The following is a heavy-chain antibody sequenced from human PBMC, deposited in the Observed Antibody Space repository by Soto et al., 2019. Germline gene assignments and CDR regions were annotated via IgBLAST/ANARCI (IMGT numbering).Heavy chain of an antibody. V-gene: IGHV1-2*02. CDR2: INPNSGGT. CDR3: ATLPAQARHISFDY. CDR1: GSTYSGYH. D-gene: IGHD2-2*01. Sequence: GASMPLDCNASGSTYSGYHMHWGRQETGQGLECMGWINPNSGGTKYAQKFQGRVTITRDTSVSTAYMDLSKLRSEDTVVYYCATLPAQARHISFDYSGQGTLVNVSA. J-gene: IGHJ4*02.